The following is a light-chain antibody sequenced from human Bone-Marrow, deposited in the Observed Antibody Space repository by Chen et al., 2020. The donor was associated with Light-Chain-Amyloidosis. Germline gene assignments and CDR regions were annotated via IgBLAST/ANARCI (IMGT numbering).Light chain of an antibody. CDR1: NIGSTS. CDR3: QVWDRSSDRPV. Sequence: SYVLTQPSSVSVAPGQTAPRACGGNNIGSTSVHWYQQTPGQAPLLVVYDDSDRPSGIPERLSGSNSGNTATLTSSRVEAGDEADYYCQVWDRSSDRPVFGGGTKLTVL. CDR2: DDS. J-gene: IGLJ3*02. V-gene: IGLV3-21*02.